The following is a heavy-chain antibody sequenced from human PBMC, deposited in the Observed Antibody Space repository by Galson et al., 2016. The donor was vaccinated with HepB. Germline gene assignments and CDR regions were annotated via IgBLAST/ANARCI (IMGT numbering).Heavy chain of an antibody. CDR2: ISYGSDYI. D-gene: IGHD2-15*01. V-gene: IGHV3-21*01. J-gene: IGHJ1*01. Sequence: SLRLSCAASGFTFSSYNMNWVRQTPGRGLEWVSSISYGSDYINYADSVKGRFTVSRDNAKNSLYLQMNSLRAEDKAVYYCASSGSGPTTRETWGQGTLVTVSS. CDR1: GFTFSSYN. CDR3: ASSGSGPTTRET.